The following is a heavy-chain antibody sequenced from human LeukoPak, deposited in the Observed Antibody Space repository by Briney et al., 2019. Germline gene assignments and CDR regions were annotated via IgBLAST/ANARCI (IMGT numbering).Heavy chain of an antibody. CDR3: ARGPLDSGYTYFDY. V-gene: IGHV4-59*02. Sequence: SETLSLTCTVSGGSVTTDYWSWIRQPPGKGLEWIGYFSYSGRTNYNPSLKSRVTISVDTSKNQFSLKLSSVTAADTAVYYCARGPLDSGYTYFDYWGQGTLVSVAS. CDR1: GGSVTTDY. CDR2: FSYSGRT. D-gene: IGHD5-12*01. J-gene: IGHJ4*02.